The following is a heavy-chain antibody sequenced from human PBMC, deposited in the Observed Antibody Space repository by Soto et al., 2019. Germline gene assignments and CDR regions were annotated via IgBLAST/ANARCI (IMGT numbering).Heavy chain of an antibody. J-gene: IGHJ4*02. CDR1: GYTFTNYA. CDR2: VNTYNGNP. V-gene: IGHV1-18*01. D-gene: IGHD6-13*01. Sequence: EASVKVSCKASGYTFTNYAISWVRQAPGRGLEWMGWVNTYNGNPNYAQIFQGRVTMTTDTSTGTAYMELRSLKSDDSAVYYCARDSQYSTSWQRFASWGQGTPVTVSS. CDR3: ARDSQYSTSWQRFAS.